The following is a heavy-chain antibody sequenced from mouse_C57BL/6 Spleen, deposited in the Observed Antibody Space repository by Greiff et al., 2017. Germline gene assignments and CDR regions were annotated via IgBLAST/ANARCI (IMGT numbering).Heavy chain of an antibody. J-gene: IGHJ2*01. CDR1: GYTFTSYW. CDR3: ARSDIYYEGY. D-gene: IGHD2-4*01. Sequence: QVQLQQPGAELVRPGTSVKLSCKASGYTFTSYWMHWVKQRPGQGLEWIGVIDPSDSYTNYNQKFKGKATLTVDTSSSTAYMQLSSLTSEDSAVYYCARSDIYYEGYWGQGTTLTVSS. CDR2: IDPSDSYT. V-gene: IGHV1-59*01.